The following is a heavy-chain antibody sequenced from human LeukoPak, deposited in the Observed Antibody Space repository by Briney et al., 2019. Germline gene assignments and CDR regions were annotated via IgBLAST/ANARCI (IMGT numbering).Heavy chain of an antibody. J-gene: IGHJ4*02. CDR2: TWFDGSHN. Sequence: GGSLSLSCAASGFTFNIYGMHWVRQAPGKGLEWVALTWFDGSHNYYADSVKGRFTISRDNSKNTPYLQMNSLRAEDTAVYFCAREDQQLVRIYLDFWGQGTLVTVSS. CDR3: AREDQQLVRIYLDF. CDR1: GFTFNIYG. D-gene: IGHD6-13*01. V-gene: IGHV3-33*01.